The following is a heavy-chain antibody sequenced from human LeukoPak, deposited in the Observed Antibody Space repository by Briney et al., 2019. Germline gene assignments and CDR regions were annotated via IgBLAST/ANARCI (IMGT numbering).Heavy chain of an antibody. Sequence: PSETLSLTCAVSGGSFSAYYWSWIRQPPGKGLEWIGEINHSGRTNYNAPLKSRVTISVDTSKNQFSLKMSYVTAADTAVYYCARSPRYSGYDYGSDYWGRGILVTVSS. D-gene: IGHD5-12*01. V-gene: IGHV4-34*01. CDR2: INHSGRT. J-gene: IGHJ4*02. CDR1: GGSFSAYY. CDR3: ARSPRYSGYDYGSDY.